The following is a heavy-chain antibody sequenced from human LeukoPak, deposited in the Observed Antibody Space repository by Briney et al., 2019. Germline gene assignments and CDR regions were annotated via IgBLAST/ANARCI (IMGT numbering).Heavy chain of an antibody. CDR1: GGSISSGDYY. J-gene: IGHJ3*02. CDR2: IYYSGST. V-gene: IGHV4-30-4*01. CDR3: ARGYCSSTSCYGDAFDI. Sequence: SQTLSLTCTVSGGSISSGDYYWSWLRQPPGKGLEWIGYIYYSGSTYYNPSLKSRVTISVDTSKNQFSLKLSSVTAADTAVYYCARGYCSSTSCYGDAFDIWGQGTMVTVSS. D-gene: IGHD2-2*01.